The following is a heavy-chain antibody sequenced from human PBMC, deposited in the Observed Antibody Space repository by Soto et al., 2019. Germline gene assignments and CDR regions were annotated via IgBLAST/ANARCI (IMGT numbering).Heavy chain of an antibody. CDR1: GFSLSTSGVG. CDR3: AHSYDSSGYYYAGFTHFDY. J-gene: IGHJ4*02. D-gene: IGHD3-22*01. Sequence: SGPTLVNPTQTLTLTCTFSGFSLSTSGVGVGWIRQPPGKALEWLAPIYWDDDKRYSPSLKSRLTITKDTSKNQVVLTMTNMDPVDIATYYCAHSYDSSGYYYAGFTHFDYWGQGTLVTVSS. V-gene: IGHV2-5*02. CDR2: IYWDDDK.